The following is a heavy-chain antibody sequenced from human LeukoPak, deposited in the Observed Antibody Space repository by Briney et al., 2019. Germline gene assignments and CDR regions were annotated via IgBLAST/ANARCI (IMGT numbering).Heavy chain of an antibody. J-gene: IGHJ3*02. Sequence: SVKVSCKASGGTYSSYAISWVRQAPGQGLEWMGGIIPIFGTANYAQKFQGRVTITADESTSTAYMELSSLRSEDTAVYYCARANSSSGDAFDIWGQGTMVTVSS. CDR1: GGTYSSYA. D-gene: IGHD6-6*01. V-gene: IGHV1-69*01. CDR2: IIPIFGTA. CDR3: ARANSSSGDAFDI.